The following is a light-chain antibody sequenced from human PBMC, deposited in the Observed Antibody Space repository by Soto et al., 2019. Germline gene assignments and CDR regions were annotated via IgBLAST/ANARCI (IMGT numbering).Light chain of an antibody. J-gene: IGKJ1*01. CDR1: QSVGSIY. Sequence: ETVLTQSPGPLSLSPGERATLSCRASQSVGSIYLAWYQQKPGQAPRLLIYGASTRATGIPARFSGSGSGTEFTLTINSLQSEDFAVYYCQQYNNWPRTFGQGTKVDIK. CDR3: QQYNNWPRT. CDR2: GAS. V-gene: IGKV3-15*01.